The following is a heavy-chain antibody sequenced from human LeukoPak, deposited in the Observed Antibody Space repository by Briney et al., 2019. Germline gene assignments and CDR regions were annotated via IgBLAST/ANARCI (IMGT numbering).Heavy chain of an antibody. Sequence: PGGSLRLSCEASGFTFSSYSMNWVRQAPGKGLEWVSFISGSSSIIHYAGSVKGRFTISRDNAKNSLYLQMNSLRAEDTAVYYCARSGTTYYYDSGSRIWGQGTMVTVSS. CDR1: GFTFSSYS. CDR3: ARSGTTYYYDSGSRI. J-gene: IGHJ3*02. V-gene: IGHV3-48*04. CDR2: ISGSSSII. D-gene: IGHD3-22*01.